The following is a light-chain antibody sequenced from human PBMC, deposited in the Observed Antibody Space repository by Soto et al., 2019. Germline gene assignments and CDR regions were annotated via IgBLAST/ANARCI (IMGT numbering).Light chain of an antibody. J-gene: IGKJ2*01. Sequence: EIVLTQSPGTLSLSPGERATLSCRASQSVTSNYLAWYQQKPGQAPRLLIYGASNRATGIPDRFSGSGSGTDFTLTISRLEPEDFAVYYCQQFHGSPPMYTFGQGTKLEIK. CDR2: GAS. V-gene: IGKV3-20*01. CDR3: QQFHGSPPMYT. CDR1: QSVTSNY.